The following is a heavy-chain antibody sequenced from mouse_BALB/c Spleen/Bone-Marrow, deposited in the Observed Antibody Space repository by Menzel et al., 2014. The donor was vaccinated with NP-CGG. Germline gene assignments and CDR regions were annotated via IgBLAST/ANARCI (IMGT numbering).Heavy chain of an antibody. CDR2: IYPGDGDT. Sequence: QVQLQQPGPELVKSGASVKISCKASGYVFSSSWMNWVKQMPGQGLEWIGRIYPGDGDTNYNGKFKGNATLTADQSSSTAYMQLSNLTSVDSAVYFCARTYGSSFFAYWGQGTLVTVSA. CDR1: GYVFSSSW. J-gene: IGHJ3*01. CDR3: ARTYGSSFFAY. V-gene: IGHV1-82*01. D-gene: IGHD1-1*01.